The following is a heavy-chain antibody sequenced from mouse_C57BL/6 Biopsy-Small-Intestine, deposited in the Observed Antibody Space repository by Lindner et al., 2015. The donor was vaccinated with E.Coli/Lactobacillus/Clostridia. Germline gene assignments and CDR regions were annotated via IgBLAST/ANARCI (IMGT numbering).Heavy chain of an antibody. D-gene: IGHD1-1*01. J-gene: IGHJ3*01. CDR3: TLSSYGFAY. V-gene: IGHV1-34*01. CDR2: IYPNSGAN. Sequence: VQLQESGPELVKPGASVKMSCKASGYTFTDYYMHWVKQSLGKSLEWIGYIYPNSGANGYNQKFKGMATLTVDKSSSTAYMELRSLTSEDTAVYYCTLSSYGFAYWGQGTLVTVSA. CDR1: GYTFTDYY.